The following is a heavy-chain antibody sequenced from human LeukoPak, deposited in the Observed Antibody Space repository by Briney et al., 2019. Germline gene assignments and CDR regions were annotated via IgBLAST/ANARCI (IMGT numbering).Heavy chain of an antibody. CDR1: GGSISSGSYY. CDR3: ARVWSGYFDY. D-gene: IGHD3-3*01. CDR2: IYTSGST. Sequence: SETLSLTCTVPGGSISSGSYYWSWIRQPAGKGLEWIGRIYTSGSTNYNPSLKSRVTISVDTSKNQFSLKLSSVTAADTAVYYCARVWSGYFDYWGQGTLVTVSS. V-gene: IGHV4-61*02. J-gene: IGHJ4*02.